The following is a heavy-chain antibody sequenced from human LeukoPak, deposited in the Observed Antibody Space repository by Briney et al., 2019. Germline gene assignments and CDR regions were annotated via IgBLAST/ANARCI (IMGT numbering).Heavy chain of an antibody. D-gene: IGHD2-2*02. J-gene: IGHJ3*02. CDR3: AREGYCSSTSCYTTDDDAFDI. CDR2: ISSSSSYI. CDR1: GFTFSSYS. V-gene: IGHV3-21*01. Sequence: GGSLRLSCAASGFTFSSYSMNWVRQAPGKGLEWVSSISSSSSYIYYADSVKGRFTFSRDNAKNSLYLQMNSLRAEDTAVYYCAREGYCSSTSCYTTDDDAFDIWGQGTMVTVSS.